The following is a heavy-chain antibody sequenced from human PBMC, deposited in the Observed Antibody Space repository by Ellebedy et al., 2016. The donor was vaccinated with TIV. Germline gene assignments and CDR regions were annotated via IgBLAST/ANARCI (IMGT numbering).Heavy chain of an antibody. CDR3: ARGGADYGDYTDY. Sequence: SETLSLTXTVSGGSISSYYWSWIRQPPGKGLEWIGEINHSGSTNYNPSLKSRVTISVDTSKNQFSLKLSSVTAADTAVYYCARGGADYGDYTDYWGQGTLVTVSS. V-gene: IGHV4-34*01. CDR2: INHSGST. CDR1: GGSISSYY. J-gene: IGHJ4*02. D-gene: IGHD4-17*01.